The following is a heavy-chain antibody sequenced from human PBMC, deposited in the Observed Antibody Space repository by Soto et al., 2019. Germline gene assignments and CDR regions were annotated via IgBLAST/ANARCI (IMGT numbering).Heavy chain of an antibody. CDR1: GYTFNDYF. V-gene: IGHV1-2*02. D-gene: IGHD4-4*01. J-gene: IGHJ5*02. Sequence: QVQLVQSGAEVKKPGASVNVSCRASGYTFNDYFLHWVRQAPGQGLEWMGWINPNSGSTHFAEKFEGLVTKTRDASITTVYLVINRLRSDDTAVYYCARVTATSPDAWLDPWGQGNLVTVSS. CDR2: INPNSGST. CDR3: ARVTATSPDAWLDP.